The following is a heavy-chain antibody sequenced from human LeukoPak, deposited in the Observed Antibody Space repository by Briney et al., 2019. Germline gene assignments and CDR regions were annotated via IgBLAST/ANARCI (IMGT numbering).Heavy chain of an antibody. Sequence: VASVKVSCKASRGTFSSYAISWVRQAPGQGLEWMGGIIPIFGTANYAQKFQGRVTITADKSTSTAYMELSSLRSEDTAVYYCASIRYYDILTGYSYYYGMDVWGKGTTVTVSS. J-gene: IGHJ6*04. V-gene: IGHV1-69*06. CDR1: RGTFSSYA. D-gene: IGHD3-9*01. CDR2: IIPIFGTA. CDR3: ASIRYYDILTGYSYYYGMDV.